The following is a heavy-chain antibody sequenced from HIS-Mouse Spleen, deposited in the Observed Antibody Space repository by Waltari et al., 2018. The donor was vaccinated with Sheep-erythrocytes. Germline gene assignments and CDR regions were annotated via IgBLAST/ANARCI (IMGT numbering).Heavy chain of an antibody. D-gene: IGHD6-6*01. V-gene: IGHV4-39*07. Sequence: QVQLQESGPGLVKPSQTLSLTCTVSGGSISSSSYYWGWIRQPPGKGLEWIGSIYYSGSTYYNPSLKSRVTISVDTSKNQFSLKLSSVTAADTAVYYCARVSVAARFDYWGQGTLVTVSS. CDR3: ARVSVAARFDY. CDR1: GGSISSSSYY. J-gene: IGHJ4*02. CDR2: IYYSGST.